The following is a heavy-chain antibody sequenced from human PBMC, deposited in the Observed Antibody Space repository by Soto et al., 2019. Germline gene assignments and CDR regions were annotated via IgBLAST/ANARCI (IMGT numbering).Heavy chain of an antibody. D-gene: IGHD6-19*01. J-gene: IGHJ4*02. CDR1: GFTVSSNY. V-gene: IGHV3-53*01. CDR2: IYSGGST. CDR3: ARVQTPPNPYSSGWLPFDY. Sequence: GGSLRLSCAASGFTVSSNYMSWVRQAPGKGLEWVSVIYSGGSTYYADSVKGRFTISRDNSKNTLYLQMNSLRAEDTAVYYCARVQTPPNPYSSGWLPFDYWGQGTLVTVSS.